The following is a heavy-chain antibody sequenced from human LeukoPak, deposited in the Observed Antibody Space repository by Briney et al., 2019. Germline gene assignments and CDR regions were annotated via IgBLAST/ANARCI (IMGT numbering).Heavy chain of an antibody. CDR1: GGSISSSGSY. CDR3: ARVMAARREDLNWFDP. J-gene: IGHJ5*02. CDR2: IYYTGDT. D-gene: IGHD6-6*01. V-gene: IGHV4-39*07. Sequence: SETLSLTCTVSGGSISSSGSYWGWIRQPPGKGLEWIGSIYYTGDTYNPSLKSRVTISVDTSKNQFSLNLTSVNAADTAVYYCARVMAARREDLNWFDPWGQGTLVTVSS.